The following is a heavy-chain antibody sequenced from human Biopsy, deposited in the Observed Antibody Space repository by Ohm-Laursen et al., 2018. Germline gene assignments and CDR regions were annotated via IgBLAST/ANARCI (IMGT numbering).Heavy chain of an antibody. D-gene: IGHD2-2*01. CDR2: IYYSGNT. CDR1: GESFNGYH. V-gene: IGHV4-34*01. Sequence: SDTLSLTCAVYGESFNGYHWGWIRQSPGKGLEWIGNIYYSGNTDYSPSLKSRVTISVDTSNNQFSLKLRSVTAADTAVYYCATEVVPAGIGGHWLDPWGQGTLVTVSS. J-gene: IGHJ5*02. CDR3: ATEVVPAGIGGHWLDP.